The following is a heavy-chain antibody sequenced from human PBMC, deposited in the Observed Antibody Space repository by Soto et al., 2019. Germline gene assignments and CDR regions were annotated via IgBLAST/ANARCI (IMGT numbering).Heavy chain of an antibody. CDR3: AKRLLYGSGTYYNNPFDY. J-gene: IGHJ4*02. V-gene: IGHV3-23*01. CDR2: LSGYSGST. Sequence: GGSLRLSCAASGFTFSTYAMSWVRQAPGKGLEWVSALSGYSGSTYYPDSVKGRFTISRDNSKNTLFLQMNSLRGEDTAVYYCAKRLLYGSGTYYNNPFDYWGQGTLVTVSS. D-gene: IGHD3-10*01. CDR1: GFTFSTYA.